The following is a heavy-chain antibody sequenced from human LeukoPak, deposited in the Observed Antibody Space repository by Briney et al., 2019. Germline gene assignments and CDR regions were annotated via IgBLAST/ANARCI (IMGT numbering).Heavy chain of an antibody. V-gene: IGHV3-11*06. J-gene: IGHJ4*02. CDR3: ARAVTRVDY. CDR1: GFTFGDYY. Sequence: GGSLRLSCAASGFTFGDYYMSWIRQAPGKGLEWVSYISSTSSFTNYADSVKGRFTISRDNAKNSLYLQMDSLRAEDTAIYYCARAVTRVDYWAQGTLVTVSS. CDR2: ISSTSSFT. D-gene: IGHD4-17*01.